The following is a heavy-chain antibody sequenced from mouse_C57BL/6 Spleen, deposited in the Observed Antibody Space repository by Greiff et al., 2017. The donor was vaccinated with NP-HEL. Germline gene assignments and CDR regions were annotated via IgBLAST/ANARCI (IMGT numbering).Heavy chain of an antibody. V-gene: IGHV5-4*01. Sequence: EVKLMESGGGLVKPGGSLKLSCAASGFTFSSYAMSWVRQTPEKRLEWVATISDGGSYTYYPGNVKGRFTISRDNAKNNLYLQMSHLKSEDTAMYYCAREGGYLYYYAMDYWGQGTSVTVSS. J-gene: IGHJ4*01. CDR1: GFTFSSYA. D-gene: IGHD2-2*01. CDR3: AREGGYLYYYAMDY. CDR2: ISDGGSYT.